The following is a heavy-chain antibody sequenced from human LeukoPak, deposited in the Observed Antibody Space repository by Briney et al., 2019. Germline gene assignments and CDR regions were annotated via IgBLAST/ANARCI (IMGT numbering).Heavy chain of an antibody. J-gene: IGHJ4*02. CDR2: INWNGGST. CDR3: ARVSDISVAAYFDY. V-gene: IGHV3-20*04. D-gene: IGHD6-19*01. CDR1: GFTFDDYG. Sequence: GGSLRPSCAASGFTFDDYGLSWVRQAPGKGLEWVSTINWNGGSTGYADSVKGRFTISRDNAKNSLYLQVNSLRAEDTALYYCARVSDISVAAYFDYWGQGTLVTVSS.